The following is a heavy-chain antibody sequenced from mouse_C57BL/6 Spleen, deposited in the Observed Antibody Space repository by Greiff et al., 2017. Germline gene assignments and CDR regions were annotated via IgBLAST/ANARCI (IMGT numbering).Heavy chain of an antibody. CDR3: VYYGNYDAMDY. V-gene: IGHV10-1*01. CDR1: GFSFNTYA. Sequence: EVQLQESGGGLVQPTGSLKLSCAASGFSFNTYAMNWVRQAPGKGLEWVARIRSKSNNYATYYADSVKDSLTISRDDSDSMLYLQMNNLKTEVTAMYYCVYYGNYDAMDYWGQGTSVTVSS. CDR2: IRSKSNNYAT. J-gene: IGHJ4*01. D-gene: IGHD2-1*01.